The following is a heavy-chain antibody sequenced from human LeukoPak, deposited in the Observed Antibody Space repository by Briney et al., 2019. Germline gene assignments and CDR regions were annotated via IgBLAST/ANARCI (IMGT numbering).Heavy chain of an antibody. CDR3: AKNPGTAVTACYYYMDV. D-gene: IGHD4-17*01. CDR1: GFTFSSCA. Sequence: PGGSLRLSCAASGFTFSSCAMVWVRQAPGKGLEWVSGISGSGVNTYYADSVKGRFTISRDNSKNTLYLQMTSLRAEDTAIYYCAKNPGTAVTACYYYMDVWGKGTTVTVSS. V-gene: IGHV3-23*01. CDR2: ISGSGVNT. J-gene: IGHJ6*03.